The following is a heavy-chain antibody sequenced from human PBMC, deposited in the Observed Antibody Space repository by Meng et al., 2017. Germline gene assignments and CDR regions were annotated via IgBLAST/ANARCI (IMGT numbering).Heavy chain of an antibody. CDR3: ARGDYEFAVPLY. CDR2: INAGNGNT. V-gene: IGHV1-3*01. CDR1: GYTLTNYA. Sequence: QVQLVQSGAEVKKPGASVKVSCKASGYTLTNYAMHWVRQAPGQRLEWMGWINAGNGNTKYSQKIQDRVTITRDTSASTIYMELKSLRSEDTALYYGARGDYEFAVPLYWGQGTLVTVSS. J-gene: IGHJ4*02. D-gene: IGHD4-17*01.